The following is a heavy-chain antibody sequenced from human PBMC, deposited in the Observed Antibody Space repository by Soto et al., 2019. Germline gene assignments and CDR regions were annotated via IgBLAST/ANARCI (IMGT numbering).Heavy chain of an antibody. CDR1: GFTFSSYA. Sequence: GGSLRLSCAASGFTFSSYAMSWVRQAPGKGLEWVSAISGSGGSTYYADSVKGRFTISRDNSKNTLYLQMNSLRAEDTAVYYCAKDLWYYYDSSGDYWGQRTLVTVSS. D-gene: IGHD3-22*01. CDR3: AKDLWYYYDSSGDY. CDR2: ISGSGGST. J-gene: IGHJ4*02. V-gene: IGHV3-23*01.